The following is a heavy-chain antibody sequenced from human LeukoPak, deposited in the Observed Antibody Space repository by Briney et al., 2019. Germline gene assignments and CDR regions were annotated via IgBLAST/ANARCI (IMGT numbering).Heavy chain of an antibody. CDR3: ARRPSITMIVVGTYYFDY. CDR1: GFTFSRYD. D-gene: IGHD3-22*01. V-gene: IGHV3-23*01. CDR2: ISCSGGST. J-gene: IGHJ4*02. Sequence: PGGSLRLSCAASGFTFSRYDMSWVRQAPGKGLEWVSAISCSGGSTYYADSVKGRFTISRDNSKNTLYLQMNSLRAEDTAVYYCARRPSITMIVVGTYYFDYWGQGTLVTVSS.